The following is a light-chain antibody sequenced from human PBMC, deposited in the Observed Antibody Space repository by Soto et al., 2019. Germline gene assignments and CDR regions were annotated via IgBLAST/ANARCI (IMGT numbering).Light chain of an antibody. CDR1: QSISSW. Sequence: DIQMTQSPSTLSASVGDRVTITCRASQSISSWLAWYQQKPGKAPKLLIYDASSLESGVPLRFSGSRSGTEFTLTISSLHPDDFATYYCQQYNTYWTFGQGTKVEIK. CDR2: DAS. J-gene: IGKJ1*01. CDR3: QQYNTYWT. V-gene: IGKV1-5*01.